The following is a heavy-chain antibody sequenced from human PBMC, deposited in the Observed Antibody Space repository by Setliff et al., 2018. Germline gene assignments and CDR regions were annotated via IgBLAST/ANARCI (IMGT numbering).Heavy chain of an antibody. D-gene: IGHD3-10*01. CDR2: INHSGST. V-gene: IGHV4-34*01. CDR3: ARGLSRGGY. Sequence: SETLSLTCTVSGGSISSYYWSWIRQPPGKGLEWIGEINHSGSTNYNPSLKSRVTISVDTSKNQFSLKLSSVTAADTAVYYCARGLSRGGYWGQGTLVTVSS. J-gene: IGHJ4*02. CDR1: GGSISSYY.